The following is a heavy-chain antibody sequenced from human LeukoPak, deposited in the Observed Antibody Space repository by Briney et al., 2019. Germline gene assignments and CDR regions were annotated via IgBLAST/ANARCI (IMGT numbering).Heavy chain of an antibody. Sequence: PGGSLRLSCAASGFTFSSYSMNWVRQAPGKGLEWVSPISSSSSYIYYADSVKGRFTISRDNAKNSLYLQMNSLRAEDTAVYYCARDPLYCSSTSCYRKGNFDYWGQGTLVTVSS. CDR2: ISSSSSYI. CDR1: GFTFSSYS. D-gene: IGHD2-2*01. V-gene: IGHV3-21*01. J-gene: IGHJ4*02. CDR3: ARDPLYCSSTSCYRKGNFDY.